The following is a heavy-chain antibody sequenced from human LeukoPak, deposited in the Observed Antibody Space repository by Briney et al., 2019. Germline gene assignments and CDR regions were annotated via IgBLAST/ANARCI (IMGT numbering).Heavy chain of an antibody. CDR3: AKDRHPGIAAAGIGNSNY. CDR1: GFTFSSYA. J-gene: IGHJ4*02. V-gene: IGHV3-23*01. CDR2: ISGSGGST. D-gene: IGHD6-13*01. Sequence: GGSLRLSCAASGFTFSSYAMSWVRQAPGKGLEWVSAISGSGGSTHYADSVKGRFTISRDNSKNTLYLQMNSLRAEDTAVYYCAKDRHPGIAAAGIGNSNYWGQGTLVTVSS.